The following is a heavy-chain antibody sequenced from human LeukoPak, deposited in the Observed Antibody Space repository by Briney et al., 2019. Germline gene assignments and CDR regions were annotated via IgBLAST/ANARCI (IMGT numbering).Heavy chain of an antibody. CDR1: GPTVGSNY. CDR3: ARVDGSGSYYNKPLDY. J-gene: IGHJ4*02. Sequence: GGSLRLSCAASGPTVGSNYMSWVRQAPGKGLEWVSIIYSGGITHYADSVKGRFTISRDNSKNTLFLQMNSLRAEDTAVYYCARVDGSGSYYNKPLDYWGQGTLVTVSS. V-gene: IGHV3-66*01. D-gene: IGHD3-10*01. CDR2: IYSGGIT.